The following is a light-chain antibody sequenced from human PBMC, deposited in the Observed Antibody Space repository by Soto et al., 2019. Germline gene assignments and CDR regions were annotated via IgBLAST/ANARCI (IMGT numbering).Light chain of an antibody. CDR1: SSNIGAGYD. Sequence: QSVLTQPPSMSGAPGQRVTISCTGSSSNIGAGYDVHWYQQLPGKAPRLLIFGNNNRPSRVPDRFSGSKSGTSASLAITVLQAEDEADYYCQSHDNSLSDTYVFGTGTK. CDR3: QSHDNSLSDTYV. J-gene: IGLJ1*01. CDR2: GNN. V-gene: IGLV1-40*01.